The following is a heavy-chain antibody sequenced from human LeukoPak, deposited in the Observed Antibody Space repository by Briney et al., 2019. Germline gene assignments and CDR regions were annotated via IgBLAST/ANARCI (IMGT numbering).Heavy chain of an antibody. J-gene: IGHJ6*02. Sequence: GESLKISCKGSGYSFISYWIGWVRQMPGKGLEWMGIIYPGDSDTRYSPSFQGQVTISADKSISTAYLQWSGLKASDTAMYYCARHFLGELPDMDVWGQGTTVTVSS. D-gene: IGHD1-26*01. CDR3: ARHFLGELPDMDV. V-gene: IGHV5-51*01. CDR1: GYSFISYW. CDR2: IYPGDSDT.